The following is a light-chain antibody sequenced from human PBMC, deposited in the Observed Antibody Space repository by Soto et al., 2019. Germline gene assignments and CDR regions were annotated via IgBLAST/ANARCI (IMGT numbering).Light chain of an antibody. J-gene: IGKJ5*01. Sequence: EIVLTQSPDTLSLSPGESATLSCRASQSVGNNYLAWYQQKPGQAPRLLIHAASSRATGIPARFSGSGSGTDFTLTISSLEPEDFAVYYCQRGDTFGQGTRLEIK. CDR1: QSVGNNY. CDR2: AAS. CDR3: QRGDT. V-gene: IGKV3-20*01.